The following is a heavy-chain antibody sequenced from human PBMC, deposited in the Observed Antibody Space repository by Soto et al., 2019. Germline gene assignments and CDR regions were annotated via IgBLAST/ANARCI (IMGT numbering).Heavy chain of an antibody. CDR1: EFTFSGSI. CDR2: IRSRGESYAT. CDR3: AIRDY. Sequence: EVHLVESGGDLVQPGGSLKLSCAASEFTFSGSILHWVRQASGRGLEWVGHIRSRGESYATAYAASVNDRFTVSRDDSTNTAYLQMSSLKTEDTAVYYCAIRDYWGQGTLVTVSS. V-gene: IGHV3-73*01. J-gene: IGHJ4*02.